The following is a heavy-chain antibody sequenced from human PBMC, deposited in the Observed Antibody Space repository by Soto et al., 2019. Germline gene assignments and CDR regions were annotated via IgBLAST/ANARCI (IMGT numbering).Heavy chain of an antibody. Sequence: ASVKGSCKASGDTLTSYAMHWVRQAPGQRLEWMGWVNAGNGNTKYSQKFQGRVTITRDTSASTAYMELSSLRSEDTAVYYWASAGYCSSTSCSDAFDIWGQGTMVT. CDR2: VNAGNGNT. J-gene: IGHJ3*02. D-gene: IGHD2-2*01. V-gene: IGHV1-3*01. CDR1: GDTLTSYA. CDR3: ASAGYCSSTSCSDAFDI.